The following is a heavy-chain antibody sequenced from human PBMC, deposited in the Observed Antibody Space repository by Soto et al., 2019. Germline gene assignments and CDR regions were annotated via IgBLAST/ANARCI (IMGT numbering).Heavy chain of an antibody. Sequence: ASVKVSCKASGYSFATYGFSWVRQAPGQGLECVGWISAHNGDTHYSQKFQGRVTLTTDTSTNTGYMELRSLTSDDTAVYFCATEPIYYNDGSGYYPLGHWGQGTLVTVSS. J-gene: IGHJ4*02. CDR3: ATEPIYYNDGSGYYPLGH. D-gene: IGHD3-22*01. CDR2: ISAHNGDT. CDR1: GYSFATYG. V-gene: IGHV1-18*04.